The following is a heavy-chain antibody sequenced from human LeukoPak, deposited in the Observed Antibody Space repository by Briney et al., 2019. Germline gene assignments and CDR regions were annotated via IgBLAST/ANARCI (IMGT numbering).Heavy chain of an antibody. V-gene: IGHV3-30-3*01. CDR1: GFTFSSYA. CDR2: ISYDGSNK. J-gene: IGHJ4*02. D-gene: IGHD6-19*01. CDR3: ARDIAVAGTLALDY. Sequence: PGGSLRLSCAASGFTFSSYAMPWVRQAPGKGLEWVAVISYDGSNKYYADSVKGRFTISRDNSKNTLYLQMNSLRAEDTAVYYCARDIAVAGTLALDYWGQGTLVTVSS.